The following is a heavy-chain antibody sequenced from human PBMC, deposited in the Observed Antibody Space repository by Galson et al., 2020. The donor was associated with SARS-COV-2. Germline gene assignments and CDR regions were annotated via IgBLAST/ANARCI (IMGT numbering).Heavy chain of an antibody. Sequence: SETLSLTCTVSGVSISNYDWSWIRQPPGKGLEWIGYIDYSGSTNYNPFLKSRVTISLERSDQLSLRLSSATAADTAKYFCARGQYYYDSSGYIRDWKLDLWGRGTLVTVSS. CDR3: ARGQYYYDSSGYIRDWKLDL. V-gene: IGHV4-59*01. D-gene: IGHD3-22*01. CDR1: GVSISNYD. J-gene: IGHJ2*01. CDR2: IDYSGST.